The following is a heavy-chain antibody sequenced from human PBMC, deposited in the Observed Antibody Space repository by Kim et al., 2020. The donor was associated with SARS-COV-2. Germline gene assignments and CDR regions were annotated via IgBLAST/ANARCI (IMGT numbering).Heavy chain of an antibody. Sequence: GGSLRLSCAASGFTFSSYSMNWVRQAPGKGLEWVSYISSSSSTIYYADSVKGRFTISRDNAKNSLYLQMNSLRDEDTAVYYCARASGDGYNYEYFDYWGQGTLVTVSS. CDR1: GFTFSSYS. J-gene: IGHJ4*02. CDR3: ARASGDGYNYEYFDY. CDR2: ISSSSSTI. D-gene: IGHD5-12*01. V-gene: IGHV3-48*02.